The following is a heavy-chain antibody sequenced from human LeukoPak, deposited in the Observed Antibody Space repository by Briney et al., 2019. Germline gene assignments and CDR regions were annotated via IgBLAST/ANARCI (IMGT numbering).Heavy chain of an antibody. D-gene: IGHD1-26*01. CDR2: IWYDGSNK. J-gene: IGHJ4*02. CDR3: AKDTGLVGATRYYFDY. CDR1: GFTFSIYG. V-gene: IGHV3-33*06. Sequence: PGRSLRLSCAASGFTFSIYGMHWVRQAPGKGLEWVAVIWYDGSNKYYADSVKDRFTISRDNSQNTLYLQMNSLRVEDTAVYYCAKDTGLVGATRYYFDYWGQGTLVTVSS.